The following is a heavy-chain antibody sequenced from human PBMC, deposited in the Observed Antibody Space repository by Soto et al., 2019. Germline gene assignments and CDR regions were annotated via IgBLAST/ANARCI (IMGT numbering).Heavy chain of an antibody. CDR1: GGSIISGGYS. CDR3: ARDYYGMDA. CDR2: TYQSGSA. J-gene: IGHJ6*02. Sequence: SETLSLTCTVSGGSIISGGYSWTWIRQSPGKGLEWIGYTYQSGSAYYNPSLKSRVTISVDRSKNQFSLNLTSVTAADTAVYYCARDYYGMDAWGQGTTVTVS. V-gene: IGHV4-30-2*06.